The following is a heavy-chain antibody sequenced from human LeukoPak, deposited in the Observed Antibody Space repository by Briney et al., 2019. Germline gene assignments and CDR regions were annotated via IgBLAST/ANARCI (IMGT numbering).Heavy chain of an antibody. CDR3: ARDVGYCSSTSCYVLYAFDI. D-gene: IGHD2-2*01. CDR2: ISAYNGNT. CDR1: GYTFTTYG. Sequence: ASVKVSCKASGYTFTTYGISWVRQAPGQGLEWMAWISAYNGNTNYAQNLQGRFTMTTDTSTTTAYMELRSLRSDDTAVYYCARDVGYCSSTSCYVLYAFDIWGQGTMVTVSS. V-gene: IGHV1-18*01. J-gene: IGHJ3*02.